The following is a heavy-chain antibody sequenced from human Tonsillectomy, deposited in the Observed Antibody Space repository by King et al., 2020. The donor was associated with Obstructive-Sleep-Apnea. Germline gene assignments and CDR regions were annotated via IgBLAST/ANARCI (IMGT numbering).Heavy chain of an antibody. CDR3: ARVYCSGGSCYSDY. V-gene: IGHV4-39*07. Sequence: LQLQESGPGLVKPSETLSLTCTVSGGSISSSSYYWGWIRQPPGKGLEWIGSIYYSGCTYYNPSLKRRVTISVDTSKNQFSLKLSSVTAADTAVYYCARVYCSGGSCYSDYWGQGTLVTVSS. CDR2: IYYSGCT. J-gene: IGHJ4*02. CDR1: GGSISSSSYY. D-gene: IGHD2-15*01.